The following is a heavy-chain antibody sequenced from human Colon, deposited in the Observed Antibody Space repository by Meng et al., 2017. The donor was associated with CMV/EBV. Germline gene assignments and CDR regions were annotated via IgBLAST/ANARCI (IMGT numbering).Heavy chain of an antibody. CDR2: IYSGGST. D-gene: IGHD1-1*01. J-gene: IGHJ4*02. CDR3: ARDGGYNWNGRPYYFDY. Sequence: GESLKISCAASGFTVSSNYMSWVRQAPGKGLEWVSVIYSGGSTYYADSVKGRFTISRDNSKNTLYLQMNSLRAEDTAVYYCARDGGYNWNGRPYYFDYWGQGTLVTVSS. CDR1: GFTVSSNY. V-gene: IGHV3-53*01.